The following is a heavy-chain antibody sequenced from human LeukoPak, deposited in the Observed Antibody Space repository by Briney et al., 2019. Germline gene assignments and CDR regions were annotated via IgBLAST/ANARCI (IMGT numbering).Heavy chain of an antibody. V-gene: IGHV3-15*01. Sequence: PGGSLRLSCAASGFTFSNAWMSWVRQAPGKGLEWVGRIKSKTDGGTTDYAAPVKGRFTISRDDSKNTLYLQMNSLKTEDTAVYYCTTSAEYYYGSGSYYGGDYYYYGMDVWGQGTTVTVSS. D-gene: IGHD3-10*01. CDR3: TTSAEYYYGSGSYYGGDYYYYGMDV. CDR2: IKSKTDGGTT. J-gene: IGHJ6*02. CDR1: GFTFSNAW.